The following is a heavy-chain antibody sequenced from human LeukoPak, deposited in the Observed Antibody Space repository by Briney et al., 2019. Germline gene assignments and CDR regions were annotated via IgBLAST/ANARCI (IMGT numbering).Heavy chain of an antibody. CDR1: GFTFSDYS. CDR2: ISDSSSYT. D-gene: IGHD6-13*01. J-gene: IGHJ4*02. CDR3: SRCQYNSSPDY. Sequence: PGGSLRLSCATSGFTFSDYSMSWIRQAPGKGLEWISYISDSSSYTTYADSVKGRFTISRDNAKHALYLQMNSLRADDTAVYFCSRCQYNSSPDYWGQGTLVTVSS. V-gene: IGHV3-11*03.